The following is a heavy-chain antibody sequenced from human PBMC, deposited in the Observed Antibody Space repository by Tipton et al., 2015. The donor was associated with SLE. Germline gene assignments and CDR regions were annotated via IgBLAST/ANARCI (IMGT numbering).Heavy chain of an antibody. CDR3: AKADLAMVDYGMDV. D-gene: IGHD5-18*01. CDR1: GFTFSSYA. Sequence: SLRLSCAASGFTFSSYAMHWVRQAPGKGLEWVALISYDGSNRYYADSVKGRFTISRDNSKNTLYLQMNSLRAEDTAVYYCAKADLAMVDYGMDVWGQGTTVTVSS. J-gene: IGHJ6*02. V-gene: IGHV3-30*04. CDR2: ISYDGSNR.